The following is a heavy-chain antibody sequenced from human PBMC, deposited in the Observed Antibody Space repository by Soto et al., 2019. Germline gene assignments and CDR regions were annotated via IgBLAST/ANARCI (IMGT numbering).Heavy chain of an antibody. CDR3: ARDTRVRGVMAYYYYGMDV. Sequence: PGGSLRLSCAASGFTVSSNYISWVRQAPGKGLEWVSVIYSGGSTYYADSVKGRFTISRDNSKNTLYLQMNSLRAEDTAVYYCARDTRVRGVMAYYYYGMDVWGQGTTVTVSS. CDR2: IYSGGST. V-gene: IGHV3-66*01. J-gene: IGHJ6*02. CDR1: GFTVSSNY. D-gene: IGHD3-10*01.